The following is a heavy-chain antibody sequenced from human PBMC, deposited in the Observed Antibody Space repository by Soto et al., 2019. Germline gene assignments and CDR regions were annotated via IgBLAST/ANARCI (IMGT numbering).Heavy chain of an antibody. J-gene: IGHJ5*02. CDR3: TRDASRDSSARGWFDP. Sequence: GGSLRLSCAASGFTFRSFTMNWVRQAPGKGLEWVSTISSNSAYIYYTDALRGRFTISRDNAKNSLHLQMNSLRAEDAAVYYCTRDASRDSSARGWFDPWGPGTLVTVSS. D-gene: IGHD6-13*01. CDR1: GFTFRSFT. V-gene: IGHV3-21*01. CDR2: ISSNSAYI.